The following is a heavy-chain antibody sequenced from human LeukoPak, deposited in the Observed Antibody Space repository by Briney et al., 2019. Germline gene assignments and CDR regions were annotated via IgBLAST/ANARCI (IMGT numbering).Heavy chain of an antibody. CDR1: DFNFITYA. Sequence: GGSLRLSCAASDFNFITYAMSWVRQAPGKGLEWVSTISGGGDVTYYADSVKGRFTISRDNSKNTLYLQMNSLRAEDTAVYYCARDLSAGSAVAGTFLDYWGQGTLVTVSS. CDR3: ARDLSAGSAVAGTFLDY. V-gene: IGHV3-23*01. D-gene: IGHD6-19*01. J-gene: IGHJ4*02. CDR2: ISGGGDVT.